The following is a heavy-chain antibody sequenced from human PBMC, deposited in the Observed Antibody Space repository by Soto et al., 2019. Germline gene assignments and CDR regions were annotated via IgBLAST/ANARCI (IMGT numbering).Heavy chain of an antibody. Sequence: EVQLVESGGGLVQPGRSLRLSCAASGFTFDDYAMHWVRQAPGKGLEWVSGISWNSGSIGYADSVKGRFTISRDNAKNALYLQMNSLRAEVTALYYCAKGGGTVTTGYLGYWGQGALVTVFS. D-gene: IGHD4-17*01. J-gene: IGHJ4*02. CDR3: AKGGGTVTTGYLGY. V-gene: IGHV3-9*01. CDR2: ISWNSGSI. CDR1: GFTFDDYA.